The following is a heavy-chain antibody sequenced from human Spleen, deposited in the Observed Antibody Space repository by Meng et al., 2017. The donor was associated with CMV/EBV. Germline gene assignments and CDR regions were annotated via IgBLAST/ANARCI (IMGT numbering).Heavy chain of an antibody. Sequence: GGSLRLSCAASGFTFSDCYMNWIRQAPGKGLKWVSYISSSGSTIYYAVSVKGRFTISRDNAKNSLYLQMNSLRAEDTAVYYCARDSVVTIFGVVTPKGGFDIWGQGTMVTVSS. V-gene: IGHV3-11*01. CDR2: ISSSGSTI. CDR3: ARDSVVTIFGVVTPKGGFDI. J-gene: IGHJ3*02. CDR1: GFTFSDCY. D-gene: IGHD3-3*01.